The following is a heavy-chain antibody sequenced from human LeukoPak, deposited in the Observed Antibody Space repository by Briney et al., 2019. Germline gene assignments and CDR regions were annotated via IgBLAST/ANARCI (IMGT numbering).Heavy chain of an antibody. CDR3: ANPDRAVTQFDY. J-gene: IGHJ4*02. V-gene: IGHV3-30*02. CDR2: IRYDGSNK. CDR1: GFTFSSYG. Sequence: PGGSLRLSCAASGFTFSSYGMHWVRQAPGEGLEWVAFIRYDGSNKYYADSVKGRFTISRDNSKNTLYLQMNSLRAEDTAVYYCANPDRAVTQFDYWGQGTLVTVSS. D-gene: IGHD2-21*02.